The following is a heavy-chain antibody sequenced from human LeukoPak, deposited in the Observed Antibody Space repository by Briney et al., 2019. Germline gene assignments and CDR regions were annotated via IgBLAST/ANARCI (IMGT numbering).Heavy chain of an antibody. D-gene: IGHD7-27*01. CDR1: GGSFSGYY. V-gene: IGHV4-34*01. J-gene: IGHJ4*02. CDR2: IYHSGST. CDR3: ARPYKNWGFVY. Sequence: SETLSLTCAVYGGSFSGYYWSWIRQPPGRGLEWIGTIYHSGSTYYNPPLESGVTISVDTSKNQFSLKLSSVTAADTALYYCARPYKNWGFVYWGQGTLVTVSS.